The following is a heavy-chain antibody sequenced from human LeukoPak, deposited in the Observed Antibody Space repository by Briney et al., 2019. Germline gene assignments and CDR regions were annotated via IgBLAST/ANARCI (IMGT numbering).Heavy chain of an antibody. D-gene: IGHD3-16*01. CDR1: GYTFTDYY. CDR2: VDPEDGET. Sequence: ASVKVSCKVSGYTFTDYYMHWVQQAPGKGLEWVGLVDPEDGETIYAEKFQGRVTITADTSTDTAYMELSSLRSEDTAVYYCATLTFGGVISSFDPWGQGTLVTVSS. CDR3: ATLTFGGVISSFDP. J-gene: IGHJ5*02. V-gene: IGHV1-69-2*01.